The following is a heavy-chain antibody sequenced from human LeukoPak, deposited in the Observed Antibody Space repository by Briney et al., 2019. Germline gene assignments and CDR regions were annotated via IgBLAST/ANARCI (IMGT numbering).Heavy chain of an antibody. J-gene: IGHJ4*02. CDR1: GDSVSSNSAA. CDR2: TYYRSKWYS. CDR3: ARYTSSWYLDY. V-gene: IGHV6-1*01. D-gene: IGHD6-13*01. Sequence: SQTLSLTCVISGDSVSSNSAAWNWIRQSPSGGLEWLGRTYYRSKWYSDYAVSVKSRITISPDTSKNQFSLQLNSVTPEDTAVYYCARYTSSWYLDYWGQGTLVTVSS.